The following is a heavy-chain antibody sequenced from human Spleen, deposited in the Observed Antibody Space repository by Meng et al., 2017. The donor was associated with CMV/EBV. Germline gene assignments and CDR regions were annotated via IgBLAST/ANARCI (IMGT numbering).Heavy chain of an antibody. V-gene: IGHV4-59*01. J-gene: IGHJ4*02. D-gene: IGHD5-18*01. CDR2: IYYSGST. CDR3: ARARGYSYGWNY. CDR1: GGSISSYY. Sequence: QVQLQESGPGLVKPSETLSLTCTVSGGSISSYYWSWIRQPPGKGLEWIGYIYYSGSTNYNPSLKSRVTISVDTSKNQFSLKLSSVTAADTAVYYCARARGYSYGWNYWGQGTLVTVSS.